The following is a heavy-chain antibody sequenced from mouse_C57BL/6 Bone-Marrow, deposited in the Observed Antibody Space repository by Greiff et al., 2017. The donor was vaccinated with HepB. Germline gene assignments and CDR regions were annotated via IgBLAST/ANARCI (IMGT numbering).Heavy chain of an antibody. CDR3: ARLGRVDY. CDR1: GFTFSSYG. CDR2: ISSGGSYT. Sequence: EVQLVESGGDLVKPGGSLKLSCAASGFTFSSYGMSWVRQTPEKRLEWVATISSGGSYTYYTDSVKGRFTISRDNAKNTLYLQMRSLKSEDTAMYYCARLGRVDYWGQGTTLTVSS. V-gene: IGHV5-6*01. J-gene: IGHJ2*01. D-gene: IGHD4-1*01.